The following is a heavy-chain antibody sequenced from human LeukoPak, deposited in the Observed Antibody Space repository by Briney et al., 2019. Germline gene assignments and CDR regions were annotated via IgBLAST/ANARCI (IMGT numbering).Heavy chain of an antibody. CDR1: GFRFSSYA. Sequence: GGSLRLSCAASGFRFSSYAMSWVRQAPGKGLEWVSAISGSGVSTYYADSVKGRFTVSRDNSKNTLYLQLNSLRAEDTAVYYCARSRFYFDYWGQGTLVTVSS. CDR2: ISGSGVST. J-gene: IGHJ4*02. CDR3: ARSRFYFDY. V-gene: IGHV3-23*01.